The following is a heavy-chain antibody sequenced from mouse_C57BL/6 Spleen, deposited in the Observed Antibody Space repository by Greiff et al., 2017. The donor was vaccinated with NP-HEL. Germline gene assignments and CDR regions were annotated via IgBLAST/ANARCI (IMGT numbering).Heavy chain of an antibody. CDR1: GFTFSDYY. D-gene: IGHD2-3*01. CDR3: ARDGYDGYWYFDV. J-gene: IGHJ1*03. CDR2: LNYDGSST. Sequence: DVHLVESEGGLVQPGSSMKLSCTASGFTFSDYYMAWVRQVPEKGLEWVANLNYDGSSTYYLDSLQSRFIISRDNAKNILYLQMSSLKSEDTATYYCARDGYDGYWYFDVWGTGTTVTVSS. V-gene: IGHV5-16*01.